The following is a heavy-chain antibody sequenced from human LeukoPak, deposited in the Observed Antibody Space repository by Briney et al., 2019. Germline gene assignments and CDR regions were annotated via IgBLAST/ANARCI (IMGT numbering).Heavy chain of an antibody. CDR2: ISGSGGST. D-gene: IGHD3-9*01. V-gene: IGHV3-23*01. Sequence: PGGSLRLSCAASGFTFSSYAMSWVRQAPGKGLEWVSAISGSGGSTYYADSVKGRFTISRDNSQNTLYLQMNSLRAEDTAVYYCAKDRGHDILTGYYRYFDYWGQGTLVTVSS. CDR3: AKDRGHDILTGYYRYFDY. CDR1: GFTFSSYA. J-gene: IGHJ4*02.